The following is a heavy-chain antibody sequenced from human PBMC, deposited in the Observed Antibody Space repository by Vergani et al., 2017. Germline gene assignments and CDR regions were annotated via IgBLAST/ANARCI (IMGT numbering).Heavy chain of an antibody. Sequence: QVQLVQSGAEVKKPGSSVKVSCKASVGTFSSYAISWVRQAPGQGLEWMGGIISIFGTANYAQKFQGRVTITADESTSTAYMELSSLRSEDTAVYYCARAHSIAVAGYYFDYWGQGTLVTVSS. V-gene: IGHV1-69*12. CDR2: IISIFGTA. J-gene: IGHJ4*02. CDR3: ARAHSIAVAGYYFDY. CDR1: VGTFSSYA. D-gene: IGHD6-19*01.